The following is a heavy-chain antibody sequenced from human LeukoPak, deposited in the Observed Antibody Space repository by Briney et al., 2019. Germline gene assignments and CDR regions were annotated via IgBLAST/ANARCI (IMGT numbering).Heavy chain of an antibody. CDR3: AKDRGSNIAAAVYAFDI. Sequence: GGSLRLSCAASGFTFDDYAMHWVQQAPGKGLEWVSGISWNSGSIGYADSVKGRFTISRDNAKNSLYLQMNSLRAEDTALYYCAKDRGSNIAAAVYAFDIWGQGTMVTVSS. J-gene: IGHJ3*02. CDR2: ISWNSGSI. V-gene: IGHV3-9*01. CDR1: GFTFDDYA. D-gene: IGHD6-13*01.